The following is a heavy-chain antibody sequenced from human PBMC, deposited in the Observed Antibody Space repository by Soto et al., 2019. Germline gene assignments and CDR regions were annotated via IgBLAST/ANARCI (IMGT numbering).Heavy chain of an antibody. V-gene: IGHV4-34*01. CDR3: ARGLWFVHYFDY. CDR1: GGSFSGYY. CDR2: INHSGST. J-gene: IGHJ4*02. D-gene: IGHD3-10*01. Sequence: PSETLSLTCAVYGGSFSGYYWSWIRQPPGKGLEWIGEINHSGSTNYNPSLKSRVTISVDTSKNQFSLKLSSVTAADTAVYYCARGLWFVHYFDYRGQGTLLTVSS.